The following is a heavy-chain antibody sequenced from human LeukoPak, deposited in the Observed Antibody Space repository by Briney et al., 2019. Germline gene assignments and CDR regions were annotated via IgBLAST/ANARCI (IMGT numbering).Heavy chain of an antibody. J-gene: IGHJ4*02. D-gene: IGHD3-3*01. V-gene: IGHV3-48*03. Sequence: GGSLRLSCAASGSTFSSYEMNWVRQAPGRGLEWVSYISSIGRTIYYADSMEGRFTISRDNAKNSLYLQMNSLRAEDTAVYYCARDSPSYYDFWSGYYFDYWGQGTLVTVSS. CDR1: GSTFSSYE. CDR3: ARDSPSYYDFWSGYYFDY. CDR2: ISSIGRTI.